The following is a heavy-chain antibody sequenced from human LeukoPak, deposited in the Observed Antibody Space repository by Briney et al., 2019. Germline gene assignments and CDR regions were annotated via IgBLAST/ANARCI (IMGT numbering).Heavy chain of an antibody. CDR1: GFTFSSYS. D-gene: IGHD6-13*01. V-gene: IGHV3-21*01. CDR3: ARMYSTYYYYMDV. Sequence: GGSLRLSCAASGFTFSSYSMNWVRQAPGKGLEWVSPISSSSSYIYYADSVKGRFTISRDNAKNSLYLQMNSLRAEDTAVYYCARMYSTYYYYMDVWGKGTTVTVSS. CDR2: ISSSSSYI. J-gene: IGHJ6*03.